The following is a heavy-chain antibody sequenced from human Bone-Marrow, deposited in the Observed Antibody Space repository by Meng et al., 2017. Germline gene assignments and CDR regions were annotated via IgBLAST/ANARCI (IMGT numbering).Heavy chain of an antibody. J-gene: IGHJ4*02. Sequence: GALRLSCTVSGYSISSGFYWGWIRQSPGKGLEWIGSINHSGTTYDNPSLKSRVTISVDTSKNQFSLKLKSVTAADTAVYYCARLLLAAAAAYWGQGTLVTVSS. CDR1: GYSISSGFY. D-gene: IGHD6-13*01. CDR2: INHSGTT. V-gene: IGHV4-38-2*02. CDR3: ARLLLAAAAAY.